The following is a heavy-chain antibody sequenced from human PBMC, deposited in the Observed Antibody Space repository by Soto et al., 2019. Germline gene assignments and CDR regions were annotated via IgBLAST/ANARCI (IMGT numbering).Heavy chain of an antibody. D-gene: IGHD2-8*01. CDR3: ARDREMAYGMDV. CDR1: GYTFTSYG. J-gene: IGHJ6*02. CDR2: ISAYNGNT. Sequence: ASVKVSCKGAGYTFTSYGISWVRQAPGQGLEWMGWISAYNGNTNYAQKLQGRVTMTTDTSTSTAYMELRSLRSDDTAVYYCARDREMAYGMDVWGQGTTVTVSS. V-gene: IGHV1-18*01.